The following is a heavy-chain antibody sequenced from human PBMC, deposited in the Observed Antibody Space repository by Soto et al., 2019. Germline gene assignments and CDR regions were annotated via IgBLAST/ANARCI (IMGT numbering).Heavy chain of an antibody. J-gene: IGHJ3*02. D-gene: IGHD3-9*01. CDR3: ARAYFDWLLGDPGDFDI. CDR2: IWHDGSNK. Sequence: QVQLVESGGGVVQPGRSLRLSCAASGFTFSRYGMHWVRQAPGKGLEWVAVIWHDGSNKYYVDSVKGRFTISRDNSKNTLYLQMNSLRAEDNAAYYCARAYFDWLLGDPGDFDIGGQGTMVPVSS. CDR1: GFTFSRYG. V-gene: IGHV3-33*01.